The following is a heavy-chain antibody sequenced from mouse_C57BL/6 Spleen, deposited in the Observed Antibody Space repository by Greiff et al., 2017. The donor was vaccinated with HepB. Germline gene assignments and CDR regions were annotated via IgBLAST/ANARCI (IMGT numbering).Heavy chain of an antibody. V-gene: IGHV3-1*01. J-gene: IGHJ2*01. Sequence: EVQLQQSGPGMVKPSQSLSLTCTVTGYSITSGYDWHWIRHFPGNKLEWMGYISYSGSTNYNPSLKSRISITHDTSKNHFFLKLNSVTTEDTATYYCARADYSFYYFDYWGQGTTLTVSS. CDR3: ARADYSFYYFDY. CDR1: GYSITSGYD. CDR2: ISYSGST. D-gene: IGHD2-12*01.